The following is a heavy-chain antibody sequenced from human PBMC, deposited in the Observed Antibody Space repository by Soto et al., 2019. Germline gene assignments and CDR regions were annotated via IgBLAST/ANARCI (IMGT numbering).Heavy chain of an antibody. V-gene: IGHV3-7*01. CDR2: IKQDGSEK. Sequence: GGSLRLSSAASGFTFSSYWMSWVRQAPGKGLEWVANIKQDGSEKYYVDSVKGRFTISRDNAKNSLYLQMNSLRAEDTAVYYCASITIFGVVFYWGQGTLVTVSS. CDR3: ASITIFGVVFY. D-gene: IGHD3-3*01. J-gene: IGHJ4*02. CDR1: GFTFSSYW.